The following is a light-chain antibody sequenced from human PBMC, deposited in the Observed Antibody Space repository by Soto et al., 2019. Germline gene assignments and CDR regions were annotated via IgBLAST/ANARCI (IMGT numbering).Light chain of an antibody. CDR3: QKSSSAPWT. CDR1: QGIANY. Sequence: DIQMTQSPSSLSASVGDRVTISCRASQGIANYLAWYQQKPGKVPELLIYAASTLHSGVPSRFSGSGSGTDFTLTSRSLQPEDVASSYCQKSSSAPWTFGQGTKVEIK. V-gene: IGKV1-27*01. J-gene: IGKJ1*01. CDR2: AAS.